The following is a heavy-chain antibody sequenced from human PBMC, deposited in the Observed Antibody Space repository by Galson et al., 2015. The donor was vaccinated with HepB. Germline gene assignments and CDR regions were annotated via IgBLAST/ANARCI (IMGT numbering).Heavy chain of an antibody. V-gene: IGHV3-53*01. D-gene: IGHD3-22*01. CDR2: IYSGGST. CDR1: GFTVSSNY. CDR3: ARHRDYYDSSGYSA. J-gene: IGHJ5*02. Sequence: SLRLSCAASGFTVSSNYMSWVRQAPGKGLEWVSVIYSGGSTYYADSVKGRFTISRDNSKNTLYLQMNSLRAEDTAVYYCARHRDYYDSSGYSAWGQGTLVTVSS.